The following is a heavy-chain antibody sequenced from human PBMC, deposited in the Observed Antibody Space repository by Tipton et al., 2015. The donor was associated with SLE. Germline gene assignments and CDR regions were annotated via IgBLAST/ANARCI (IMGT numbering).Heavy chain of an antibody. D-gene: IGHD4-17*01. V-gene: IGHV4-59*12. CDR1: GGSISSYY. J-gene: IGHJ2*01. CDR3: ARNLGYGDYAPDL. Sequence: LRLSCTVSGGSISSYYWSWIRQPPGKGLEWIGYIYYSGSTNYNPSLKSRVTISVDTSKNQFSLKLSSVTAADTAVYYCARNLGYGDYAPDLWGRGTLVTVSS. CDR2: IYYSGST.